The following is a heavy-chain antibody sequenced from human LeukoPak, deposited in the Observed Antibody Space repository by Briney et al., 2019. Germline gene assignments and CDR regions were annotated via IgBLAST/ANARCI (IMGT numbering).Heavy chain of an antibody. D-gene: IGHD3-10*01. CDR1: GGTFSSYA. CDR2: IIPIFGTA. CDR3: ARNEGSGSSKGWFDP. Sequence: GASVKVSCKAYGGTFSSYAISWVRQAPGQGLEWMGGIIPIFGTANYAQKFQGRVTITADESTSTAYMELSSLRSEDTAVYYCARNEGSGSSKGWFDPWGQGTLVTVSS. J-gene: IGHJ5*02. V-gene: IGHV1-69*01.